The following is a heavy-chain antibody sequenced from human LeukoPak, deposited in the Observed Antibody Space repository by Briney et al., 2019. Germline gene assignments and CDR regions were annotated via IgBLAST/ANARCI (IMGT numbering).Heavy chain of an antibody. D-gene: IGHD3-9*01. CDR1: GYSISSGYY. V-gene: IGHV4-38-2*01. CDR2: IYHSGST. CDR3: ASAYYDILTGYFDY. Sequence: PSETLSLTCAVSGYSISSGYYWGWIRQPPGKGLEWIGSIYHSGSTYYNPSLKSRVTISVDTSKNQFSLKLRSVTAADTAVYYCASAYYDILTGYFDYWGQGTLVTVSS. J-gene: IGHJ4*02.